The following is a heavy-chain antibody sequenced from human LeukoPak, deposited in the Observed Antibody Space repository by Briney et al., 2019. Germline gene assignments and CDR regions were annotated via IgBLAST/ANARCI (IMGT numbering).Heavy chain of an antibody. CDR2: IRYDGSNK. D-gene: IGHD3-10*01. J-gene: IGHJ4*02. CDR3: ARAPILNYGSGTYQTYYFDY. CDR1: GFTFSSYG. Sequence: GGSLRLSCAASGFTFSSYGMHWVRQAPGKGLEWVAFIRYDGSNKYYADSVKGRFTISRDNSKNTLYLQMNSLRAEDTAVFYCARAPILNYGSGTYQTYYFDYWGQGTLVTVSS. V-gene: IGHV3-30*02.